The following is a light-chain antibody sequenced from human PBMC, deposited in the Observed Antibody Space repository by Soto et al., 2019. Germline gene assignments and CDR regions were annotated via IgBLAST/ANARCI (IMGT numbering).Light chain of an antibody. J-gene: IGLJ1*01. CDR3: SSYAGSNNFVYV. CDR1: SSNIGSNY. CDR2: RNN. V-gene: IGLV1-47*01. Sequence: QSVLTQPPSASGTPGQRVNISCSGSSSNIGSNYVYWYRQFPGTAPKLLIQRNNQRPSGVPARFSGSKSGTSASLAISGLRSEDEADYYCSSYAGSNNFVYVFGTGTKLTVL.